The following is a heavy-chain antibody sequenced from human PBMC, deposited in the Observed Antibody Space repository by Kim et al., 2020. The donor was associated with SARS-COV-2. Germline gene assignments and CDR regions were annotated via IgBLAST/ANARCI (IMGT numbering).Heavy chain of an antibody. Sequence: STGSADSVKGRFTISRDNAKNTLYLQMNRLRAEDTAVYYCARGSYYGMDVWGQGTTVTVSS. CDR3: ARGSYYGMDV. V-gene: IGHV3-74*01. CDR2: ST. J-gene: IGHJ6*02.